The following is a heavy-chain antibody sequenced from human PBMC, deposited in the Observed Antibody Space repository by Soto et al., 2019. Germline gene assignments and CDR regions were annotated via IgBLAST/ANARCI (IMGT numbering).Heavy chain of an antibody. D-gene: IGHD2-8*01. Sequence: PGGSLRLSCAASGFTFSSYEMNWVRQAPGKGLEWVSYISSSGSTIYYADSVKGRFTISRDNAKNSLYLQMNSLRAEDTAVYYCARDNGMAGSFDPWGPGTLVTVSS. V-gene: IGHV3-48*03. CDR1: GFTFSSYE. J-gene: IGHJ5*02. CDR3: ARDNGMAGSFDP. CDR2: ISSSGSTI.